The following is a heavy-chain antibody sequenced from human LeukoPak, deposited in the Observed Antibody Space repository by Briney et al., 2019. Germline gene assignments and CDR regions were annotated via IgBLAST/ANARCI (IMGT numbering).Heavy chain of an antibody. CDR2: IIPIFGTA. D-gene: IGHD3-22*01. Sequence: GASVKVSCKASGYTFTSYGISWVRQAPGQGLEWMGGIIPIFGTANYAQKFQGRVTITADKSTSTAYMELSSLRSEDTAVYYCATRGPYYYDSSGYSNWFDPWGQGTLVTVSS. J-gene: IGHJ5*02. CDR1: GYTFTSYG. CDR3: ATRGPYYYDSSGYSNWFDP. V-gene: IGHV1-69*06.